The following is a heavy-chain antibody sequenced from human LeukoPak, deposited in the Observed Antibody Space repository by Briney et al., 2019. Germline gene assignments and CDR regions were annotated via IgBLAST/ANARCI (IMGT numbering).Heavy chain of an antibody. CDR2: ITASGGST. D-gene: IGHD2-2*01. Sequence: GGSLRLSCAASGFTFSSYAMSRVRQAPGKGLEWVSAITASGGSTYYADSVKGRFTISRDNSKNTLYLQMNSLRAEDTAVYYCAKDGQVVPAAYFDYWGQGTLVTVSS. CDR1: GFTFSSYA. J-gene: IGHJ4*02. V-gene: IGHV3-23*01. CDR3: AKDGQVVPAAYFDY.